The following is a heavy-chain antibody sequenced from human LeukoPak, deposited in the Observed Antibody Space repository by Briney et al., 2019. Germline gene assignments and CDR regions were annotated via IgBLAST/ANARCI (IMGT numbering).Heavy chain of an antibody. CDR2: ISAYNGNT. V-gene: IGHV1-18*01. J-gene: IGHJ1*01. Sequence: GASVKVSCKASGYTFTSYGISWVRQAPGQGLEWMGWISAYNGNTNYAQKLQGRVTMTTDTSTSTAYMELRSLRSDDTAVYYCARDLDSSWTGYFQPWGQGTLVTVSS. CDR1: GYTFTSYG. CDR3: ARDLDSSWTGYFQP. D-gene: IGHD6-13*01.